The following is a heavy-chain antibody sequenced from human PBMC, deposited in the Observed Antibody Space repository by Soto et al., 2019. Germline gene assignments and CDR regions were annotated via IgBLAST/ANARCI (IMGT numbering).Heavy chain of an antibody. CDR3: ARDRRIAAAGDAFDI. D-gene: IGHD6-13*01. CDR2: ISSSSSYT. CDR1: GFTFSDYY. Sequence: GGSLRLSCAASGFTFSDYYMSWIRQSPGKGLEWVSYISSSSSYTNYADSVKGRFTISRDNAKNSLYLQMNSLRAEDTAVYYCARDRRIAAAGDAFDIWGKGTMVTVSS. J-gene: IGHJ3*02. V-gene: IGHV3-11*06.